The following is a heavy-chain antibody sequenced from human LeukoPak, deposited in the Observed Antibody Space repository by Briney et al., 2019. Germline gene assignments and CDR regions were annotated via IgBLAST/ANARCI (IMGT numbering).Heavy chain of an antibody. Sequence: GGALRLSCAASGFTFSSYAMHWVRQAPGKGLEYVSAISSNGGSTHYANSVKGRFTISGDNSKNTLYLALGSLRAEDMAVYYCARGGIAVAAVGGQGTVLSV. CDR2: ISSNGGST. V-gene: IGHV3-64*01. J-gene: IGHJ4*02. D-gene: IGHD6-19*01. CDR3: ARGGIAVAAV. CDR1: GFTFSSYA.